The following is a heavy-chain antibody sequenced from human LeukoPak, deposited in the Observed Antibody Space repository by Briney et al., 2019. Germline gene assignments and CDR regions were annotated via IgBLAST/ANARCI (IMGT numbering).Heavy chain of an antibody. D-gene: IGHD6-19*01. CDR2: IYYSGST. CDR3: ARWSRGIAVAHDY. J-gene: IGHJ4*02. CDR1: GDSVSSGNYY. V-gene: IGHV4-61*01. Sequence: PSETLSLTCTVSGDSVSSGNYYWSWIRQPPGKGLEWIGYIYYSGSTNYNPSLKSRVTISVDTSKNQFSLSLSSVTAADTAVYYCARWSRGIAVAHDYWGQGTLVTVSS.